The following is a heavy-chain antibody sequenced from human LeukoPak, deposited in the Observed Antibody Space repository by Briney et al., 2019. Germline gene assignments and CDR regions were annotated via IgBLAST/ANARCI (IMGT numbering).Heavy chain of an antibody. CDR2: MSGGGGST. V-gene: IGHV3-23*01. CDR3: AKEGDSEAFDI. CDR1: GFTFSSYG. Sequence: GGSLRLSCAASGFTFSSYGMSWVRQAPGKGLEWVSAMSGGGGSTFYADSVKGRFTISRDNSKNTLYLQMNSLRDEDTAVYYCAKEGDSEAFDIWGQGTMVTVSS. J-gene: IGHJ3*02. D-gene: IGHD3-10*01.